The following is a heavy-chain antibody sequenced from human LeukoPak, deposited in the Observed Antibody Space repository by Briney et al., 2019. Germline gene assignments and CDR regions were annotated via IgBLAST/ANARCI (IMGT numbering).Heavy chain of an antibody. CDR3: ARGLRFLEYFDI. CDR2: IYYSGST. V-gene: IGHV4-59*05. J-gene: IGHJ3*02. CDR1: GGSISSYY. Sequence: SETLSLTCTVSGGSISSYYWSWIRQPPGKGLEWIGSIYYSGSTYYNPSLKSRVTISVDTSKNQFSLKLSSVTAADTAVYYCARGLRFLEYFDIWDQGTMVTVSS. D-gene: IGHD3-3*01.